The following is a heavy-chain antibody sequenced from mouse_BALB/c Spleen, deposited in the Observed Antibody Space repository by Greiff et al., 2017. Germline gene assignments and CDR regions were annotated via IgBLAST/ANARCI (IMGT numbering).Heavy chain of an antibody. Sequence: EVQLVESGGGLVKPGGSLKLSCAASGFAFSSYDMSWVRQTPEKRLEWVAYISSGGGSTYYPDTVKGRFTISRDNAKNTLYLQMSSLKSEDTAMYYCARHAYDYDGAWFAYWGQGTLVTVSA. V-gene: IGHV5-12-1*01. CDR2: ISSGGGST. J-gene: IGHJ3*01. CDR1: GFAFSSYD. D-gene: IGHD2-4*01. CDR3: ARHAYDYDGAWFAY.